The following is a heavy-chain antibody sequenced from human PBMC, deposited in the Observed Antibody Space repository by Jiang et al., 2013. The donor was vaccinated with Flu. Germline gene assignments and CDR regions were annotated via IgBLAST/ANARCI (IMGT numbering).Heavy chain of an antibody. CDR1: SISSSSYY. J-gene: IGHJ6*02. CDR2: IYYSGNT. Sequence: SISSSSYYWGWIRQPPGKGLEWIGSIYYSGNTYYNPSLKSRVTISVDTSKNQFSLKLSSVTAAETAVYYCARIVAVAGMTQYYYYGMDVWGQGTTVTVSS. D-gene: IGHD6-19*01. V-gene: IGHV4-39*01. CDR3: ARIVAVAGMTQYYYYGMDV.